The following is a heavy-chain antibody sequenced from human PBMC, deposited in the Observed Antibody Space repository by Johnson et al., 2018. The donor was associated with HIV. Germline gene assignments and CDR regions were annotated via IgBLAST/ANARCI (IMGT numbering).Heavy chain of an antibody. V-gene: IGHV3-13*01. CDR3: AREVAGDYGDSPGAFDI. J-gene: IGHJ3*02. Sequence: MQLVESGGGLKQPGGSLRLSCAASGFTFSSYDMHWVRQATGKGLEWVSTIGTAGEKYYVDSVKGRFTISRDNAKNLLFPQMNSLTADDTAVYYRAREVAGDYGDSPGAFDIWGQGTMVTVSS. CDR1: GFTFSSYD. CDR2: IGTAGEK. D-gene: IGHD4-17*01.